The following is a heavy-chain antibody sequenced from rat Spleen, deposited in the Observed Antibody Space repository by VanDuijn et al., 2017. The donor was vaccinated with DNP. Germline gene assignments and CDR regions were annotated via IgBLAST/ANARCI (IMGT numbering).Heavy chain of an antibody. D-gene: IGHD1-11*01. CDR1: GFTFSFYG. J-gene: IGHJ2*01. V-gene: IGHV5-19*01. CDR3: TTDFERGY. Sequence: EVQLVESGGGLVQPGRSLKLSCAASGFTFSFYGMAWVRQAPKKGLEWVASITASGGSTSYRDSGKGRFTISRDNAKSTLYLQMDSLRSEDTATYYCTTDFERGYWGQGVMVTVSS. CDR2: ITASGGST.